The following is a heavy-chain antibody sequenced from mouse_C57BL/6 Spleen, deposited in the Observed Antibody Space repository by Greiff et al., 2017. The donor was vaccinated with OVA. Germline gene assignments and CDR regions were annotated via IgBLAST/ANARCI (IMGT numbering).Heavy chain of an antibody. V-gene: IGHV1-74*01. CDR1: GYTFTSYW. Sequence: QVQLQQPGAELVKPGASVKVSCKASGYTFTSYWMHWVKQRPGQGLEWIGRIHPSDSDTNYNQKFKGKATLTVEKSSSTAYMQLSSLTSEDSAVYYCAIFYDGYYAGFAYWGQGTLVTVSA. D-gene: IGHD2-3*01. J-gene: IGHJ3*01. CDR2: IHPSDSDT. CDR3: AIFYDGYYAGFAY.